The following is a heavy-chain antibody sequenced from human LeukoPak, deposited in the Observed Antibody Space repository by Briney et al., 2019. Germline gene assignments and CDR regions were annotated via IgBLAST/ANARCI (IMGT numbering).Heavy chain of an antibody. CDR1: GGSISSFY. CDR2: IYYSGST. Sequence: SETLSLTCTVSGGSISSFYWSWIRQPPGKGLEWIGYIYYSGSTNHSPSHRPLVPISVDTPKHHVSLKLRSETAAHAAVFYCATQAVIVYNCFDPLGQGTLVTVSS. D-gene: IGHD2-21*01. CDR3: ATQAVIVYNCFDP. J-gene: IGHJ5*02. V-gene: IGHV4-59*08.